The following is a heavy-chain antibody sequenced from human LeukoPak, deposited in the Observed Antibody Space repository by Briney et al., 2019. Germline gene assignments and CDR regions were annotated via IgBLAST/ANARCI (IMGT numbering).Heavy chain of an antibody. CDR2: IRYGGSHK. CDR1: GFTFSSSG. J-gene: IGHJ4*02. CDR3: ARDQLGAVLYFDY. V-gene: IGHV3-30*02. D-gene: IGHD1-1*01. Sequence: GGSLRLSCAASGFTFSSSGMHWVRQAPGKGLEWVAFIRYGGSHKYYADSVKGRFTISRGNSKNTLFLQMNSLRAEDTAVYYCARDQLGAVLYFDYWGQGTLVTVSS.